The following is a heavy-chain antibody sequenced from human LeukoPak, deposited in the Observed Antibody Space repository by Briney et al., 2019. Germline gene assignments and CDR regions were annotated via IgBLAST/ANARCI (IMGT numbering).Heavy chain of an antibody. CDR3: AINTAMVTYDAFDI. CDR2: TYYRSKRYN. CDR1: GDSVSSNCAA. Sequence: SQTLSLTCAISGDSVSSNCAAWNWIRQSPSRGLEWLGRTYYRSKRYNDYAVSVKSRITINPDTSKNQFSLQLNSVTPEDTAVYYCAINTAMVTYDAFDIWGQGTMVTVSS. V-gene: IGHV6-1*01. J-gene: IGHJ3*02. D-gene: IGHD5-18*01.